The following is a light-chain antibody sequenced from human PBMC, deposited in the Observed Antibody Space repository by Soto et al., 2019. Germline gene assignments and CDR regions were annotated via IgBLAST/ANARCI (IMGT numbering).Light chain of an antibody. CDR1: QSVSNK. CDR2: DTS. J-gene: IGKJ5*01. CDR3: QQYNTWRSIS. V-gene: IGKV3-15*01. Sequence: EIPMTQSPTPPDSPSRERVPLFCRASQSVSNKLGWYQHKPGQAPRLLIYDTSTRAAGTPARFTGSGSGTDFTLTISSLQSEDFAVYYCQQYNTWRSISFGQGTRLEIK.